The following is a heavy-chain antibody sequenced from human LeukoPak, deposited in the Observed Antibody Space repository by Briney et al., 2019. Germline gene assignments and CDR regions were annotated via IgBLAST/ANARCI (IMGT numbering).Heavy chain of an antibody. CDR3: AKDNRLLRHGSGVALDY. D-gene: IGHD3-10*01. CDR2: IYSGGST. V-gene: IGHV3-53*01. J-gene: IGHJ4*02. Sequence: GGSLRLSCAASGFTVSSNYMSWVRQAPGKGLEWVSVIYSGGSTYYADSVKGRFTISRDNSKNTLYLQMNSLRAEDTAVYYCAKDNRLLRHGSGVALDYWGQGTLVTVSS. CDR1: GFTVSSNY.